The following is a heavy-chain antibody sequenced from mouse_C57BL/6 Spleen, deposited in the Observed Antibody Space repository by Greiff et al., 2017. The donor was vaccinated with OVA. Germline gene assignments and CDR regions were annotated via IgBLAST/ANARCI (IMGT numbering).Heavy chain of an antibody. V-gene: IGHV14-2*01. Sequence: VQLQQSGAELVKPGASVKLSCTASGFNIKDYYMHWVKQRTEQGLEWIGRIAPEDGDTKSAPQFPGKAPIPAHPSSNTPYLQRSSLTSEDTAVYDGARAGVVATEYYAMDYWGQGTSGTVSS. CDR1: GFNIKDYY. D-gene: IGHD1-1*01. J-gene: IGHJ4*01. CDR2: IAPEDGDT. CDR3: ARAGVVATEYYAMDY.